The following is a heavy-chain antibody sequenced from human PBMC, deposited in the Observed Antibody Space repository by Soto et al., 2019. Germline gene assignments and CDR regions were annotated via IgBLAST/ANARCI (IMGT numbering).Heavy chain of an antibody. Sequence: PGGSLRLSCAASGFTFSSYSMNWVRQAPGKGLEWVSYISSSSSTIYYADSVKGRFTISRDNAKNSLYLQMNSLRAEDTAVYYCARDRLGDVHCSSSSCYYDYWGQGTLVTVSS. V-gene: IGHV3-48*01. D-gene: IGHD2-2*01. CDR3: ARDRLGDVHCSSSSCYYDY. CDR1: GFTFSSYS. J-gene: IGHJ4*02. CDR2: ISSSSSTI.